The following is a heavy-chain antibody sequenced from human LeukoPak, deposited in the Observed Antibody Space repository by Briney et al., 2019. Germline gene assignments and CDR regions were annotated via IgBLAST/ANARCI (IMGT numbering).Heavy chain of an antibody. CDR2: IFYNGNS. V-gene: IGHV4-59*01. J-gene: IGHJ5*02. D-gene: IGHD2-2*01. CDR1: GGSITNYY. Sequence: SETLSLTCTVSGGSITNYYWNWIRQAPGKGLEWIGYIFYNGNSNYNPSLSRRVTLSVDTSKNLLSLRLISVTAADTAVYYCARGVRHQPGPFGGTFDPWGQGTPVTVSS. CDR3: ARGVRHQPGPFGGTFDP.